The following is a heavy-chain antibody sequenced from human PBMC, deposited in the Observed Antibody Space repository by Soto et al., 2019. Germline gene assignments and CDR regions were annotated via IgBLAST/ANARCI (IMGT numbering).Heavy chain of an antibody. Sequence: ASVKVSCKASGGTFSSYAISWVRQAPGQGLEWMGGIIPIFGTANYAQKFQGRVTITADKSTSTAYMELSSLRSEDTAVYYCASTAARGRLYYYYGMDVWGRGTTVTVSS. CDR3: ASTAARGRLYYYYGMDV. D-gene: IGHD2-2*01. J-gene: IGHJ6*02. V-gene: IGHV1-69*06. CDR1: GGTFSSYA. CDR2: IIPIFGTA.